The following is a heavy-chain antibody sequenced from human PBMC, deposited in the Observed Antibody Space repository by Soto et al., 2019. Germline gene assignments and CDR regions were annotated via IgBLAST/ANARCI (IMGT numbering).Heavy chain of an antibody. J-gene: IGHJ6*02. CDR3: ARDRGREMWFRKEDYYYSGMDI. CDR1: GGSISNYY. V-gene: IGHV4-59*01. CDR2: IYYSGST. Sequence: EPQPHTCTVSGGSISNYYWSWILKKQGKGLEWIGYIYYSGSTNYNPSLKSRVTISVDTSKNQFSLKLSSVTAADTAVYYCARDRGREMWFRKEDYYYSGMDIWGQGTTVTGSS. D-gene: IGHD2-21*01.